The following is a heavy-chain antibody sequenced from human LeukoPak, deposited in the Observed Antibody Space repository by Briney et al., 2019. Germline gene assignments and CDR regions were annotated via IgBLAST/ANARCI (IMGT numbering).Heavy chain of an antibody. CDR3: AKDAYGSGSYYKGYYFDY. Sequence: GGSLRLSCAASGFTFSSYAISWVRQAPGKGLEWVSAISGSGGSTYYADSVKGRFTISRDNSKNTLYLQMNSLRAEDTAVYYCAKDAYGSGSYYKGYYFDYWRQGTLVTVSS. CDR1: GFTFSSYA. J-gene: IGHJ4*02. V-gene: IGHV3-23*01. CDR2: ISGSGGST. D-gene: IGHD3-10*01.